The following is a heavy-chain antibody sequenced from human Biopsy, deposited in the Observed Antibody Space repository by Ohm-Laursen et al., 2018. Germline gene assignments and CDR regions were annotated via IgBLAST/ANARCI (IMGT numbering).Heavy chain of an antibody. CDR1: GLIFSDYY. J-gene: IGHJ6*02. Sequence: SLRLSCAASGLIFSDYYMSWIRQAPGKGLEWIAYISARDGVVYYADSVKGRFTISRDNTNNSLYLQMTSLRPEDTAVFYCARGKYKDFSTGLPRPYHYTLDFWGPGTKVTVSS. CDR3: ARGKYKDFSTGLPRPYHYTLDF. D-gene: IGHD3-22*01. CDR2: ISARDGVV. V-gene: IGHV3-11*01.